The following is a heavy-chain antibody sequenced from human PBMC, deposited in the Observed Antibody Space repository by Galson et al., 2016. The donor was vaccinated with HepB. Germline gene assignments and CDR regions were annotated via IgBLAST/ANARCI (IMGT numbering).Heavy chain of an antibody. Sequence: SLRLSCAASGFTFSSYAMSWVRQAPGKGLEWVSVISARDGRTYYADSVKGRFTISRDDSKNTLYLQMNNLRVEDTAVYYCARSGEPSWGQGTLVTVSS. V-gene: IGHV3-23*01. J-gene: IGHJ5*02. CDR2: ISARDGRT. CDR3: ARSGEPS. D-gene: IGHD4-17*01. CDR1: GFTFSSYA.